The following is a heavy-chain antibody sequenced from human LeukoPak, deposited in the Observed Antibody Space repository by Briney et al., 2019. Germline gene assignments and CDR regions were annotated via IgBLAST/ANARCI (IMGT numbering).Heavy chain of an antibody. J-gene: IGHJ4*02. Sequence: GGSLRLSCAGSGFKSGDYGMNWVRQVPGKGLEWISAINWNGGSTHYADSVRGRFTISRDNARNSMFLHMNSLRAEDTALYFCARDGTTRGDDYFPNWGQGILVTVSS. CDR2: INWNGGST. D-gene: IGHD2/OR15-2a*01. V-gene: IGHV3-20*04. CDR3: ARDGTTRGDDYFPN. CDR1: GFKSGDYG.